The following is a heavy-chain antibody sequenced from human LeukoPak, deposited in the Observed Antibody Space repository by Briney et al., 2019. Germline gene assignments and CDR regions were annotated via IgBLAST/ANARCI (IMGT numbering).Heavy chain of an antibody. CDR2: ISGSGGST. Sequence: GGSLRLSCAASGFTFSNYAMSWVRQAPGKGLEWVSAISGSGGSTDYADSVKGRFTISRDNSKNTLYLQMNSLRAEDTAVYYCAKSPRWSDPNLFDPWGQGTLVTVSS. D-gene: IGHD4-23*01. CDR1: GFTFSNYA. J-gene: IGHJ5*02. V-gene: IGHV3-23*01. CDR3: AKSPRWSDPNLFDP.